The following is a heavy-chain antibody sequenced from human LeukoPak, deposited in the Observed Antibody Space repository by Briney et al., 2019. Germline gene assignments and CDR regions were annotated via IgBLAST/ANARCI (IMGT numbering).Heavy chain of an antibody. J-gene: IGHJ3*02. Sequence: EASVKVSCKASGGTFSSYAISWVRQAPGQGLEWMGRINPNSGGTNYAQKFQGRVTMTRDTSISTAYMELSRLRSDDTAVYYCARSYDYVWGSYRRDAFDIWGQGTMVTVSS. D-gene: IGHD3-16*02. CDR3: ARSYDYVWGSYRRDAFDI. V-gene: IGHV1-2*06. CDR2: INPNSGGT. CDR1: GGTFSSYA.